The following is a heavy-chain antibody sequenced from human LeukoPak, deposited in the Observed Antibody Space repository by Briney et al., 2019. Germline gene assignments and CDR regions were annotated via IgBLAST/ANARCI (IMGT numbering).Heavy chain of an antibody. CDR2: IYPGDSDT. Sequence: GESLKISCKGSGYSFTSYWIGWVRQMPGKGLEWMGIIYPGDSDTRYSPSFQGQVTISADKSISTAYLQWSSLKASDTAMYYCARVGGSIVVVPAAMMEPFDYWGQGTLVTVSS. CDR1: GYSFTSYW. J-gene: IGHJ4*02. V-gene: IGHV5-51*01. CDR3: ARVGGSIVVVPAAMMEPFDY. D-gene: IGHD2-2*01.